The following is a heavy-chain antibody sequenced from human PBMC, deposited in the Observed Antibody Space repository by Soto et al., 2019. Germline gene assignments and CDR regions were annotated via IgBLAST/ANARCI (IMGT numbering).Heavy chain of an antibody. Sequence: TLSLTCAVYGGSFSGYYWSWIRQPPGKGLEWIGEINHSGSTNYNPSLKSRVTISVDTSKNQFSLKLSSVTAADTAVYYCRVVISPFDYWGQGTLVTVSS. CDR1: GGSFSGYY. J-gene: IGHJ4*02. V-gene: IGHV4-34*01. CDR3: RVVISPFDY. D-gene: IGHD3-22*01. CDR2: INHSGST.